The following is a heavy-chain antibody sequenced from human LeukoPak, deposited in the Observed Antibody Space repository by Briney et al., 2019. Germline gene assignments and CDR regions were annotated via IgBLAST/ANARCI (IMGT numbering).Heavy chain of an antibody. V-gene: IGHV4-34*01. CDR2: INHSGSS. CDR3: ARKGGGQLVNTRRWFDP. Sequence: SETLSLTCAVNGGSFSGFYWSWIRQPPGKGLEWIGEINHSGSSHFNPSLKSRVTTSVDTSKNHFSLKLNSVTAADTAVYYCARKGGGQLVNTRRWFDPWGQGTLVTVSS. D-gene: IGHD6-13*01. CDR1: GGSFSGFY. J-gene: IGHJ5*02.